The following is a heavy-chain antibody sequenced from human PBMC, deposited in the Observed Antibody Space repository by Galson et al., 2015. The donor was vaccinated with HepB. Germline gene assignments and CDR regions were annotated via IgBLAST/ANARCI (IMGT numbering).Heavy chain of an antibody. V-gene: IGHV3-53*01. CDR3: ATDIHSSSWPNYYYYGMDV. D-gene: IGHD6-13*01. CDR1: GFTVSSNY. Sequence: SLRLSCAASGFTVSSNYMSWVRQAPGKGLEWVSVIYSGGSTYYADSVKGRFTISRDNSKNTLYLQMNSLRAEDTAVYYCATDIHSSSWPNYYYYGMDVWGQGTTVTVSS. CDR2: IYSGGST. J-gene: IGHJ6*02.